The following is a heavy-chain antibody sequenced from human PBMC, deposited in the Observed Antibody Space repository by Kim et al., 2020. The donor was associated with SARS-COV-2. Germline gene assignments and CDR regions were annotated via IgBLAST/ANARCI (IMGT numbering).Heavy chain of an antibody. J-gene: IGHJ3*02. V-gene: IGHV4-59*08. D-gene: IGHD4-17*01. CDR3: GRRRYVDYAFDM. CDR2: IYYTGAT. Sequence: ETLSLTCTVSGGSMSSYYWTWIRQPPGKGLQWIGNIYYTGATDYNPSLKSRVSMSIDRSGDRFSLSLTSLSAADTALYFCGRRRYVDYAFDMWGQGSMVIVSS. CDR1: GGSMSSYY.